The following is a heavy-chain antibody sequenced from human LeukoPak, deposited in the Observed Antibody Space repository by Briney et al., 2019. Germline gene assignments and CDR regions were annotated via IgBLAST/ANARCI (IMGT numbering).Heavy chain of an antibody. D-gene: IGHD3-22*01. CDR2: ISGSGDGT. J-gene: IGHJ6*03. CDR1: GFTFSSYA. Sequence: GGSLRLSCAASGFTFSSYAMSWVRQAPGKGLEWVSAISGSGDGTYYADSVKGRFTISRDNSKNTLYLQMNSLRAEDTAVYYCARVANYYDSSAYFYMDVWGRGTTVTVSS. V-gene: IGHV3-23*01. CDR3: ARVANYYDSSAYFYMDV.